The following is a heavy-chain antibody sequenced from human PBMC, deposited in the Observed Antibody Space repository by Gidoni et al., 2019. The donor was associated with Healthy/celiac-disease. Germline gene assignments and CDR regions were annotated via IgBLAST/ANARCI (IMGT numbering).Heavy chain of an antibody. CDR1: GYSFTSYW. V-gene: IGHV5-51*01. D-gene: IGHD3-22*01. CDR2: IYPGDSDT. CDR3: ARPHLYYDSSGYHAGGAFDI. Sequence: EVQLVQSGAEVKKPGESLTISCKGSGYSFTSYWIGWVRQMPGKGLEWMGIIYPGDSDTRYSPSFQGQVTISADKSISTAYLQWSSLKASDTAMYYCARPHLYYDSSGYHAGGAFDIWGQGTMVTVSS. J-gene: IGHJ3*02.